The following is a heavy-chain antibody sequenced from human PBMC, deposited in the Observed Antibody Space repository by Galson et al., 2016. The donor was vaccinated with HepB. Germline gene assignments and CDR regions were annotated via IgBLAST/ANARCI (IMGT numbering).Heavy chain of an antibody. Sequence: SLRLSCAVSGFTFSSYGIHWVRQAPGKGLEWVAVISYDGSNKYYADSVKGRFTISRDNSKNTLYLQMNSLRAEDTAVYYGAKDQGRRITIFGVVTSGGALDYWGQGALVTVSS. J-gene: IGHJ4*02. D-gene: IGHD3-3*01. CDR2: ISYDGSNK. CDR1: GFTFSSYG. CDR3: AKDQGRRITIFGVVTSGGALDY. V-gene: IGHV3-30*18.